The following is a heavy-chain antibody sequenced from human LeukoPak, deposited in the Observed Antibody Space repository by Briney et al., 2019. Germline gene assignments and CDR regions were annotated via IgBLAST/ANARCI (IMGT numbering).Heavy chain of an antibody. Sequence: VKVXXKXSGYTFTNYGVSWVRQAPGQGLEWMGWISGYNGYTNYAQKFQFRVTMTTDTSTSTAYMELRSLTSDDTAVYYCARDKAVTTELTQYFHHWGQGTLVTVSS. CDR2: ISGYNGYT. V-gene: IGHV1-18*01. CDR1: GYTFTNYG. CDR3: ARDKAVTTELTQYFHH. J-gene: IGHJ1*01. D-gene: IGHD4-11*01.